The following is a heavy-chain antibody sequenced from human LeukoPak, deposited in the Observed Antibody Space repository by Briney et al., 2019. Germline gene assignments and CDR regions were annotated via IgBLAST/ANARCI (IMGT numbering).Heavy chain of an antibody. V-gene: IGHV3-48*02. CDR3: AREGRSRHPNTGPFDY. CDR2: ISSSSSTI. Sequence: PGGSLRLSCAASGFTFSSYSMNWVRQAPGNGLEWVSYISSSSSTIYYADSVKGRFTISRDNAKNSLYLQMNSLRDEDTAVYYCAREGRSRHPNTGPFDYWGQGTLVTVSS. CDR1: GFTFSSYS. D-gene: IGHD1-26*01. J-gene: IGHJ4*02.